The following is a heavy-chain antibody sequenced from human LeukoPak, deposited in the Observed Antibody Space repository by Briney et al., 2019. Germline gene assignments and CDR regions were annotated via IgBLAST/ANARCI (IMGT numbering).Heavy chain of an antibody. D-gene: IGHD1-14*01. V-gene: IGHV4-39*01. J-gene: IGHJ3*02. Sequence: SETLSLTCTVSGGSISSGSYYWSWIRQPPGKGLEWIGSIYYSGSTYYNPSLKSRVTISVDTYKNQFSLKLSSVTAADTAVYYCARLGPGAFDIWGQGTMVTVSS. CDR3: ARLGPGAFDI. CDR2: IYYSGST. CDR1: GGSISSGSYY.